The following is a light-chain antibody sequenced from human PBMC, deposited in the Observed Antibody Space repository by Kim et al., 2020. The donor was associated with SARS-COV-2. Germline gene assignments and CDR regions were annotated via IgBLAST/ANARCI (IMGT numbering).Light chain of an antibody. V-gene: IGKV3-15*01. J-gene: IGKJ4*01. Sequence: EIVMTQSPATLSVSPGERVTLSCRASQSVSNNLAWYEQKPGQAPRLLIYDASTRATGIPARFSGSGSGTEFTLTISSLQSEDFAVYYCQQYNSWPLTFGGGTKVEIK. CDR3: QQYNSWPLT. CDR2: DAS. CDR1: QSVSNN.